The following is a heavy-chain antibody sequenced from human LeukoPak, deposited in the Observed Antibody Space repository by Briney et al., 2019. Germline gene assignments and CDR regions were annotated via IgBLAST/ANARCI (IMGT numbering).Heavy chain of an antibody. CDR3: AHCPDSYFDY. CDR2: MYWDDDK. Sequence: SGPTLVKPTQTLTLTCAFSGFSLSTTEVGLDWIRQPPGKALEWLAVMYWDDDKRYSPSLKSRLTITKGTSKNQVVLTMTNMDPVDTATYYCAHCPDSYFDYWGQGTLVTVSS. CDR1: GFSLSTTEVG. V-gene: IGHV2-5*02. D-gene: IGHD2-21*02. J-gene: IGHJ4*02.